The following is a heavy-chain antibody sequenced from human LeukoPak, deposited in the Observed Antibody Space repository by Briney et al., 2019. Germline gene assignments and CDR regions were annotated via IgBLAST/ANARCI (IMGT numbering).Heavy chain of an antibody. CDR2: ISWNSGSI. CDR3: AKVVPGGPPHFDY. J-gene: IGHJ4*02. CDR1: GFTFDDYA. D-gene: IGHD3-10*01. V-gene: IGHV3-9*01. Sequence: GGSLRLSCAASGFTFDDYAMHWVRQAPGKGLEWVSGISWNSGSIGYADSVKGRFTISRDNAKNSLYLQMNSLRAEDTALYYCAKVVPGGPPHFDYWGQGTLVTVSS.